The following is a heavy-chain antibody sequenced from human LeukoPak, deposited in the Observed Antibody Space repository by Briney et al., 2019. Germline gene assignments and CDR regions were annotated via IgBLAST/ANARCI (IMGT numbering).Heavy chain of an antibody. Sequence: GASVKVSCKASGGTFSSYGISWVRQAPGQGLEWMGRIIPVLETANYAQRFQGRVTITADKSTNTAYMELSSLRSEDTAVYYCARGGSGWSEAAFDYWGQGTLVTVSS. CDR1: GGTFSSYG. J-gene: IGHJ4*02. V-gene: IGHV1-69*04. CDR2: IIPVLETA. D-gene: IGHD6-19*01. CDR3: ARGGSGWSEAAFDY.